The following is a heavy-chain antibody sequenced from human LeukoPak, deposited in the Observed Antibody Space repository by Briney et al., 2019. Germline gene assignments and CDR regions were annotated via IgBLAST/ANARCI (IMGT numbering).Heavy chain of an antibody. D-gene: IGHD1-26*01. CDR2: INWNGGST. CDR1: GFIFDEYG. J-gene: IGHJ4*02. V-gene: IGHV3-20*04. CDR3: ARDSFSGSSLDY. Sequence: PGGSLRLSCAASGFIFDEYGMSWVRQAPGKGLEWISSINWNGGSTGYADSVKGRFTISRDSAKNSLYLQMNSQRADDTALYYCARDSFSGSSLDYWGQGTLVTVSS.